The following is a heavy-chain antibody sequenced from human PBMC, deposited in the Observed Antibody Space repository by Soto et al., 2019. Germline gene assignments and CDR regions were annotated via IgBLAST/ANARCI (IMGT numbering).Heavy chain of an antibody. CDR3: ARGRVWTTVGKEGDYFHI. V-gene: IGHV1-3*01. J-gene: IGHJ3*02. CDR1: GYTFTKYI. D-gene: IGHD4-17*01. Sequence: ASVEVSCKASGYTFTKYIIHWVRQAPGQRLEWMGWINAGKGNAKYSQKFQGRVTITRDTSASKAYMELRSLRSEDTAVYYCARGRVWTTVGKEGDYFHIWGPGTMVTVSS. CDR2: INAGKGNA.